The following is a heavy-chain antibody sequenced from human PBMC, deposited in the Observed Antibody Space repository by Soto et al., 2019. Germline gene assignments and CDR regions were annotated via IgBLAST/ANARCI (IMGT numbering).Heavy chain of an antibody. Sequence: SETLSLTCTVSGGSISSYYWSWIRQPPGKGLEWIGYIYFRGTTNYNPSLKSRVTISVDTSKNQFSLKLNSVSAADTAVYYCARGPYGDKVDYWCQGILVTVAS. J-gene: IGHJ4*02. CDR2: IYFRGTT. CDR1: GGSISSYY. CDR3: ARGPYGDKVDY. D-gene: IGHD3-16*01. V-gene: IGHV4-59*08.